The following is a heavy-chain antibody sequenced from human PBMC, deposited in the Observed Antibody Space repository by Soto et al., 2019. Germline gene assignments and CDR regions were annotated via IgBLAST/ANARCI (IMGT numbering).Heavy chain of an antibody. CDR3: AVSSSWPSYVDY. J-gene: IGHJ4*02. V-gene: IGHV4-34*01. Sequence: QVQLQQWGAGLLKPSETLSLTCAVYGGSFSGYYWSWIRQPPGKGLEWIGEINHSGSTNYNPSLKSRVTISVDTSRNEFSLKLSSVTAADTAVYYCAVSSSWPSYVDYWGQGTLVTVSS. CDR2: INHSGST. CDR1: GGSFSGYY. D-gene: IGHD6-13*01.